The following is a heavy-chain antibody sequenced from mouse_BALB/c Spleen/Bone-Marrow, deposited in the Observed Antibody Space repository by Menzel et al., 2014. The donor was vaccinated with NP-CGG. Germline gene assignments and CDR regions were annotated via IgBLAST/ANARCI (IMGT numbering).Heavy chain of an antibody. CDR2: ISSGGSYT. CDR1: GFTFSSYT. V-gene: IGHV5-6-4*01. Sequence: EVQLVESGGGLVKPGGSLKLSCAASGFTFSSYTMSWVRQTPEKRLVWVATISSGGSYTYYPDSVKGQFTISRDKAKNTLYLQMSSLKHEDTAKYYCTRSYYRYDEEAWFAFWGQGTLVTVSA. CDR3: TRSYYRYDEEAWFAF. D-gene: IGHD2-14*01. J-gene: IGHJ3*01.